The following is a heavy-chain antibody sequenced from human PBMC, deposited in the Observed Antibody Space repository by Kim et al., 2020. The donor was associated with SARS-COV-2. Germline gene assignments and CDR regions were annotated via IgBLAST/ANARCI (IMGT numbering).Heavy chain of an antibody. CDR2: IWYDGSNK. V-gene: IGHV3-33*01. Sequence: GGSLRLSCAASGFTFSSYGMHWVRQAPGKGLEWVAVIWYDGSNKYYADSVKGRFTISRDNSKNTLYLQMNSLRAEDTAVYYCARSGIVGAHSIDYWGQGTLVTVSS. D-gene: IGHD1-26*01. CDR1: GFTFSSYG. J-gene: IGHJ4*02. CDR3: ARSGIVGAHSIDY.